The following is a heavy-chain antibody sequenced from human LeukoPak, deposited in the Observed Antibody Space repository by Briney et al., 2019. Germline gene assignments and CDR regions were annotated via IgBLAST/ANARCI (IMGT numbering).Heavy chain of an antibody. CDR3: ARGFLTGYSHFDY. J-gene: IGHJ4*02. V-gene: IGHV3-48*04. CDR1: GFPFSSYS. Sequence: QSGGSLRLSCAPSGFPFSSYSMNWVRQSPGKALECVSYISSSSSTIHYADSVKRRHTIYRDNAKNSLYLQMNSLRAEDTAVDYCARGFLTGYSHFDYWGQGTLVTVSS. CDR2: ISSSSSTI. D-gene: IGHD3-9*01.